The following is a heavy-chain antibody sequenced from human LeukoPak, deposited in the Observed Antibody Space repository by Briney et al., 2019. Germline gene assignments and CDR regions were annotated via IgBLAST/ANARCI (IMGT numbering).Heavy chain of an antibody. V-gene: IGHV3-53*01. CDR1: GFTVSSNS. CDR2: IYSGGST. Sequence: PGGSLRRSCAGSGFTVSSNSMSWGRAAPGKGLECGSGIYSGGSTYYADSVKGRFAISRDNAKKSLYLQMNSLRADDTAVYYCARDHNYYDSGRGFDPWGQGTLVTVSS. CDR3: ARDHNYYDSGRGFDP. J-gene: IGHJ5*02. D-gene: IGHD3-10*01.